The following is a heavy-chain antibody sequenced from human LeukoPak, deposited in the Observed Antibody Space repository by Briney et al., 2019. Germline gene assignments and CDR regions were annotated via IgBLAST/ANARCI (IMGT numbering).Heavy chain of an antibody. CDR2: IYFSGYA. V-gene: IGHV4-59*08. J-gene: IGHJ2*01. Sequence: NPSETLSLTCTVSGGSTNGYFWSWIRQPPGEGLEWIGQIYFSGYATYNPSLKSRVTISVDTSEKYFSLRLTSVTAADTAVYYCARHEGGCRAGSCNNWYFDLWGRGTLVTVST. CDR1: GGSTNGYF. D-gene: IGHD2-15*01. CDR3: ARHEGGCRAGSCNNWYFDL.